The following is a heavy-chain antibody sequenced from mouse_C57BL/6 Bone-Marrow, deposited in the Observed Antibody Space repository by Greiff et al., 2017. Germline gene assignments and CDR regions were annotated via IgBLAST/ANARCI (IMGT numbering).Heavy chain of an antibody. D-gene: IGHD2-1*01. CDR3: ARIYYGNYEGVDY. V-gene: IGHV1-69*01. J-gene: IGHJ4*01. Sequence: QVQVQQPGAELVMPGASVKLSCKASGYTFTSYWMHWVKQRPGQGLEWIGEIDPSDSYTNYNQKFKGKSTLTVDKSSSTAYMQLSSLTSEDSAVYYCARIYYGNYEGVDYWGQGTSVTVSS. CDR1: GYTFTSYW. CDR2: IDPSDSYT.